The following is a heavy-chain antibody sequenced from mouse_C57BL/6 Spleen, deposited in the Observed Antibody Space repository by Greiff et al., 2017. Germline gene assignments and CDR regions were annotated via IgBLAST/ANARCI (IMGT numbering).Heavy chain of an antibody. V-gene: IGHV5-6*02. CDR2: ISGGGSYT. J-gene: IGHJ1*03. CDR3: ARRGTVVAGSWYFDV. D-gene: IGHD1-1*01. Sequence: EVKVVESGGDLVKPGGSLKLSCAASGFTFSSYGMSWVRQTPDKRLEWVATISGGGSYTYYPDSVKGRFTISRDNAKNTLYLQMSSLKSEDTAMYNCARRGTVVAGSWYFDVWGTETTVTVSS. CDR1: GFTFSSYG.